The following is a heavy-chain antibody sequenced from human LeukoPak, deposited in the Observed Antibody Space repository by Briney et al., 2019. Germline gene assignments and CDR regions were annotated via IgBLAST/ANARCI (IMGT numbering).Heavy chain of an antibody. CDR1: GGTVSSYY. D-gene: IGHD4-23*01. V-gene: IGHV4-59*02. CDR3: ARVTVVNGTTDYFDY. CDR2: IYYGGST. Sequence: SSETLSLTCAVSGGTVSSYYLSWIRQPPGKGLEWIVYIYYGGSTNYNHSLKSRVTISVDTSKNQFSLKLSSVTAADTAVYYCARVTVVNGTTDYFDYGGQGTLATVS. J-gene: IGHJ4*02.